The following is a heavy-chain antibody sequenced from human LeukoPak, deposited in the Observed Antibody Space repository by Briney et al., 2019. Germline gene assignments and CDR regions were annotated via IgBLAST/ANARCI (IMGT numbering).Heavy chain of an antibody. CDR1: GGSISSGGYY. Sequence: SQTLSLTCTVSGGSISSGGYYRTWIRQHPGKGLEWIGYIFRTGSTYYNPSLNSRVAISLDTSKNHFSLNLTSVTAADTAVYYCAKDFPDTAMITLIFDYWGQGALVTVSS. D-gene: IGHD5-18*01. V-gene: IGHV4-31*03. J-gene: IGHJ4*02. CDR3: AKDFPDTAMITLIFDY. CDR2: IFRTGST.